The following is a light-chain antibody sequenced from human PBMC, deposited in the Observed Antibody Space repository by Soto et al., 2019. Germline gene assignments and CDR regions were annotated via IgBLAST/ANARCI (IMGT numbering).Light chain of an antibody. CDR1: SSNIGAGYD. V-gene: IGLV1-40*01. CDR3: QSFDSSLSGYV. Sequence: QSVLTHPPSLSGAQGQRFTVSCTGSSSNIGAGYDVHWYQQLPGTAPKLLIYGNNNRPSGVPDRFSGSKSATSGSLAITGLQAEDEADYYCQSFDSSLSGYVFGTGTKVTVL. CDR2: GNN. J-gene: IGLJ1*01.